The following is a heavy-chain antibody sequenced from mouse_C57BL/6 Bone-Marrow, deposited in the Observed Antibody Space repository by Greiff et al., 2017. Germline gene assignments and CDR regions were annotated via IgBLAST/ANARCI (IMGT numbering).Heavy chain of an antibody. Sequence: EVNVVESGGGLVKPGGSLKLSCAASGFTFSSYAMSWVRQTPEKRLEWVATISDGGSYTYYPDNVKGRFTISRDNAKNNLYLQMSHLKSEDTAMYYCARDEGKAYWGQGTLVTVSA. V-gene: IGHV5-4*01. CDR2: ISDGGSYT. CDR1: GFTFSSYA. J-gene: IGHJ3*01. CDR3: ARDEGKAY.